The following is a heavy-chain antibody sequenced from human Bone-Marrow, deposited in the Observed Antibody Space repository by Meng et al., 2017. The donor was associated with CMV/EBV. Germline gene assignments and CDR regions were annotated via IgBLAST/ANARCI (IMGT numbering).Heavy chain of an antibody. J-gene: IGHJ4*02. D-gene: IGHD6-13*01. CDR3: ARDLIGGSRWFFDY. V-gene: IGHV4-30-4*08. Sequence: SETLSLTCTVSGGSISSGDYYWSWIRQPPGKGLEWIGYIYYSGSTYYNPSLKSRVTISVDTSKNQFSLKLSSVTAADTAVYYCARDLIGGSRWFFDYWGQGTLVTVSS. CDR1: GGSISSGDYY. CDR2: IYYSGST.